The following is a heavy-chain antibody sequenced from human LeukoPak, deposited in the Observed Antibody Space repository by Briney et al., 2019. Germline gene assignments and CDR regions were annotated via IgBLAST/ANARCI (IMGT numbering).Heavy chain of an antibody. Sequence: GGSLRLSCAASGFTFSSYDMHWVRHATGKGLEWVSAIGTAGDTYYPGSVKGRFTISRENAKNSLYLQMNSLRAGDTAVYYCAREGSSAGGHFDLWGRGTLVTVSS. V-gene: IGHV3-13*01. J-gene: IGHJ2*01. CDR1: GFTFSSYD. CDR3: AREGSSAGGHFDL. CDR2: IGTAGDT. D-gene: IGHD6-19*01.